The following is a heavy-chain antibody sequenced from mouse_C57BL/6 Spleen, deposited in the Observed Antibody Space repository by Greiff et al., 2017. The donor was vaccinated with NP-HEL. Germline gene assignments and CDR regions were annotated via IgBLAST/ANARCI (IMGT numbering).Heavy chain of an antibody. CDR2: ISDGGSYT. D-gene: IGHD1-1*02. CDR1: GFTFSSYA. Sequence: DVHLVESGGGLVKPGGSLKLSCAASGFTFSSYAMSWVRQTPEKRLEWVATISDGGSYTYYPDNVKGRFTISRDNAKNNLYLQMSHLKSEDTAMYYCARVGVAGDYWGQGTSVTVSS. J-gene: IGHJ4*01. V-gene: IGHV5-4*01. CDR3: ARVGVAGDY.